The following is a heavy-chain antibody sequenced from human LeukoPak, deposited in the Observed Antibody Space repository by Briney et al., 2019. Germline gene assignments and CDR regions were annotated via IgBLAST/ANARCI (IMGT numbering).Heavy chain of an antibody. Sequence: GGSLRLSCAAYGFTFSDYYMNWIRQSPEKGLEWVSYISSSSGTIYYADSVKDRFTSSRDNAKNSLYLQMNSLRAEDTAVYYCARDSGGGNFDFWGQGTLVTVSS. CDR1: GFTFSDYY. V-gene: IGHV3-11*01. CDR2: ISSSSGTI. CDR3: ARDSGGGNFDF. D-gene: IGHD4-23*01. J-gene: IGHJ4*02.